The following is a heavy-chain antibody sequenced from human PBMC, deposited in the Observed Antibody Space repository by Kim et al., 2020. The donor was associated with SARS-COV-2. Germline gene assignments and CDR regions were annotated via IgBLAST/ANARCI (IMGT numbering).Heavy chain of an antibody. CDR3: TTDYYGSGSYFYYYYGMDV. Sequence: GGSLRLSCAASGFTFSNAWMSWVRQAPGKGLEWVGRIKSETDGGTTDYAAPVKGRFTISRDDSKNTLYLQMNSLKTEDTAVYYCTTDYYGSGSYFYYYYGMDVWGQGTTVTVSS. CDR1: GFTFSNAW. CDR2: IKSETDGGTT. J-gene: IGHJ6*02. D-gene: IGHD3-10*01. V-gene: IGHV3-15*01.